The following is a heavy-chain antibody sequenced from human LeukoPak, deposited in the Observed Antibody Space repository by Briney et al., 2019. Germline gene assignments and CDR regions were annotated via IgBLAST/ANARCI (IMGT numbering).Heavy chain of an antibody. D-gene: IGHD3-22*01. CDR3: ARGYSTYYYDSSGYYDY. V-gene: IGHV4-31*03. CDR1: GGSISSGGYY. Sequence: PSETLSLTCTVSGGSISSGGYYWSWIRQQPGKGLEWIGYIYYSGSTYYNPSLKSRVTISVDTSKNQFSLKLSSVTAADTAVYYCARGYSTYYYDSSGYYDYWGQGTLVTVSS. CDR2: IYYSGST. J-gene: IGHJ4*02.